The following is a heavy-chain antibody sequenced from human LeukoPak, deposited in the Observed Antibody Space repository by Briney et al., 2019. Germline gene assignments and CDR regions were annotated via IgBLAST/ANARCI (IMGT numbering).Heavy chain of an antibody. CDR2: IGTAGDT. D-gene: IGHD4-23*01. CDR3: ARGARNSHYFDY. V-gene: IGHV3-13*01. Sequence: PGGSLRLSCAASGFTFSSYDMHWVRQATGKGLEWVSAIGTAGDTYYPGSVKGRFTISRENAKNSLYLQMNSLRAGDTAVYYCARGARNSHYFDYWGQGTLFTVSS. J-gene: IGHJ4*02. CDR1: GFTFSSYD.